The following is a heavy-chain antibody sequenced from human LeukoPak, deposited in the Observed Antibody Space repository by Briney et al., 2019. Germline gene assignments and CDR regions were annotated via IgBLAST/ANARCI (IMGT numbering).Heavy chain of an antibody. J-gene: IGHJ4*02. V-gene: IGHV3-23*01. Sequence: GGSLRLSCAASGFMFTSDDMSWVRQAPGKRLEWVSSISGGGEGADYTDSVQGRFIISRDNSKNTVFLQMNSLRVEDTAIYYCSKNRGEDLFFDSWGLGILVTVSS. CDR2: ISGGGEGA. D-gene: IGHD3-16*01. CDR1: GFMFTSDD. CDR3: SKNRGEDLFFDS.